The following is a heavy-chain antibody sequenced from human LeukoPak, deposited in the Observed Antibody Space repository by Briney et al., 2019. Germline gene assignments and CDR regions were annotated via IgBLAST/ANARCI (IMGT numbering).Heavy chain of an antibody. V-gene: IGHV3-23*01. J-gene: IGHJ6*03. CDR1: GYSISSTYY. CDR2: ISTTGGTT. Sequence: ETLSLTCSVSGYSISSTYYWGWVRHAPGRGLEWVSAISTTGGTTYYADSVRGRFTITTDNSRNTLYLQMNSLRAEDTAIYYCAKNGDRGAYCSGGTCYPYYYYYMDVWGKGTTVTISS. D-gene: IGHD2-15*01. CDR3: AKNGDRGAYCSGGTCYPYYYYYMDV.